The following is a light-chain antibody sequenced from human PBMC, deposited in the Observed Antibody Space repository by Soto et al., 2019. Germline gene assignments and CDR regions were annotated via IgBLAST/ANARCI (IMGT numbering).Light chain of an antibody. Sequence: QSALTQPPSASGTPGQGVTISCSGSSSNIGTNTVNWYKQLPGTAPELLIYSNDLRPSGVPDRFSGSKSGTSASLAISGLQSEDEADYYCEAWDDSRYGAVFGGGTQLTVL. V-gene: IGLV1-44*01. CDR3: EAWDDSRYGAV. J-gene: IGLJ2*01. CDR1: SSNIGTNT. CDR2: SND.